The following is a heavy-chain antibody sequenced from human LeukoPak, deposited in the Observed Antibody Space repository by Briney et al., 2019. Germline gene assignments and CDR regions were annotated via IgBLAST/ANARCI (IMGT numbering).Heavy chain of an antibody. J-gene: IGHJ4*02. Sequence: PGGSLRLSCAASGYTFINYGLHWVRQAPGKGPEWVAVISYDGSQTFYRDSVKGRFTISRDDSKNTLHLQMNSLRIEDTAIYYCVKDDAGLPDYWGQGTLVTVSS. CDR2: ISYDGSQT. CDR3: VKDDAGLPDY. CDR1: GYTFINYG. D-gene: IGHD2-15*01. V-gene: IGHV3-30*18.